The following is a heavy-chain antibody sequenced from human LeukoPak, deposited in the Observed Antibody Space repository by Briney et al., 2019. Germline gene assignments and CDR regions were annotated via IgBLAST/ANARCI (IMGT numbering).Heavy chain of an antibody. V-gene: IGHV1-24*01. D-gene: IGHD3-3*01. CDR2: FDPEDGET. Sequence: ASVKVSCKVSGYTLTELSMHWVRQAPGKGLEWMGGFDPEDGETIYAQKFQGRVTMTEDTSTDTAYMELSSLRSEDTAVYYCATGRITIFGVVIPFQHWGQGTLVTVSS. J-gene: IGHJ1*01. CDR3: ATGRITIFGVVIPFQH. CDR1: GYTLTELS.